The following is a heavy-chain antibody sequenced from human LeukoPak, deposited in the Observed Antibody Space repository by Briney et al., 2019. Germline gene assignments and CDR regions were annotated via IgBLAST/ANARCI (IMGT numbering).Heavy chain of an antibody. V-gene: IGHV4-4*02. CDR3: AREAAGQWFDP. J-gene: IGHJ5*02. CDR2: VYPSGST. Sequence: PSGTLSLTCAVSGGSTSSSYWWSWVRQPPGKGLEWTGKVYPSGSTSYNPSLKSRVTISVDKSKNQLSLKLSSVTAADTAVYYCAREAAGQWFDPWGEGTLVT. CDR1: GGSTSSSYW. D-gene: IGHD6-25*01.